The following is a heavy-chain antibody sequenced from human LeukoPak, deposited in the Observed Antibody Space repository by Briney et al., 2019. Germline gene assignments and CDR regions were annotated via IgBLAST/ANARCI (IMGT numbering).Heavy chain of an antibody. Sequence: QPGGSLRLSCAASGFTIRSHGMHWVRQAPGKGLDWLAVIWFDGSNKFYADSVKGRITISRDNSKNTIYLQMNSLRAEDTAVYYCARDRSSSWWDGMDVWGQGTTVTVSS. D-gene: IGHD6-13*01. CDR3: ARDRSSSWWDGMDV. CDR2: IWFDGSNK. V-gene: IGHV3-33*01. CDR1: GFTIRSHG. J-gene: IGHJ6*02.